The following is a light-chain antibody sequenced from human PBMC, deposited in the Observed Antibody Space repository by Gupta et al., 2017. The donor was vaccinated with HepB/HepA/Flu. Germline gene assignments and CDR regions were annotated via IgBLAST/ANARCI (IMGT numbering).Light chain of an antibody. Sequence: EIVMTQAPATLSVSPGEKANLSCRANPGVSSDLAWYQQKPGQAPRLLLYGASTRATGLPARFSGSGCGTDFTLTISSLQSEDFAVYYCQQYNNWPWTFGQGTKVEIK. CDR1: PGVSSD. V-gene: IGKV3-15*01. CDR2: GAS. CDR3: QQYNNWPWT. J-gene: IGKJ1*01.